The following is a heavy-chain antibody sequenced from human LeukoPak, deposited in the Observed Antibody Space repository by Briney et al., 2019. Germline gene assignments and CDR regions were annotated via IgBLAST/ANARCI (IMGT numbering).Heavy chain of an antibody. CDR2: INPNSGGT. J-gene: IGHJ5*02. D-gene: IGHD4-4*01. V-gene: IGHV1-2*02. Sequence: ASVKVSCKTSGYTFTAYYMHWVRQAPGQGLEWMGWINPNSGGTNHSQKFQGRVTMTRDTSISTAYMELSRLRSDDTAVYYCARARINTVSWFDPWGQGTLVTVSS. CDR3: ARARINTVSWFDP. CDR1: GYTFTAYY.